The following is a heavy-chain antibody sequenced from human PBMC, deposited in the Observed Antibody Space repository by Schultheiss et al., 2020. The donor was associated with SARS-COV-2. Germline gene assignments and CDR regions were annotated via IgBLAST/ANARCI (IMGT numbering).Heavy chain of an antibody. D-gene: IGHD4-17*01. CDR1: GFTFSSFG. V-gene: IGHV3-33*08. J-gene: IGHJ4*02. Sequence: GGSLRLSCAASGFTFSSFGIHWVRQAPGKGLEWVAVIWYDGSNKYYADSVKGRFTISRDNSKNTLYLQMNSLRAEDTAVYYCASFRTTVTHWGQGTLVTVSS. CDR2: IWYDGSNK. CDR3: ASFRTTVTH.